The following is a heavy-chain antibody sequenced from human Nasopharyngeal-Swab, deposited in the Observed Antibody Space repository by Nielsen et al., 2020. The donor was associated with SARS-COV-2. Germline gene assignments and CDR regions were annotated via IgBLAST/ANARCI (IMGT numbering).Heavy chain of an antibody. CDR3: ARWGIVATGSYYYYGMDV. V-gene: IGHV1-69*01. J-gene: IGHJ6*02. D-gene: IGHD5-12*01. Sequence: WVGQAPGQGLEWMGGIIPIFGTANYAQKLQGRVTITADESTSTAYMELSSLRSEDTAVYYCARWGIVATGSYYYYGMDVWGQGTTVTVSS. CDR2: IIPIFGTA.